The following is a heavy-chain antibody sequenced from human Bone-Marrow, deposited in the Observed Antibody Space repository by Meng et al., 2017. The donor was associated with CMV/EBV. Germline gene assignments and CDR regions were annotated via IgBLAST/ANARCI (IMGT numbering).Heavy chain of an antibody. V-gene: IGHV1-2*02. J-gene: IGHJ6*02. Sequence: ASVKVSCKASGYTFTGYYMHWVRQAPGQGFEWMGWINPNSGGTNYAQKFQGRVTMTRDTSISTAYMELSRLRSDDTAVYYCARRVSYYHYGMDVWGQGTTVTVSS. CDR3: ARRVSYYHYGMDV. CDR2: INPNSGGT. CDR1: GYTFTGYY. D-gene: IGHD2-8*01.